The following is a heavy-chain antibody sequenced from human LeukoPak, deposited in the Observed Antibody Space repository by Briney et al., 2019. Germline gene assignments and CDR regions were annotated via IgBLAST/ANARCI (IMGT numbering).Heavy chain of an antibody. Sequence: GGSLRLSCAASRFTVSSNYFIWVRPAAGKGLEWVSVISRGGDTYYAESVKGRFTISRDNSKNTLYLQMNNLRVEDTAVYYCARFYCTGDSDSCYAMDVWGQGTTVTVSS. CDR3: ARFYCTGDSDSCYAMDV. V-gene: IGHV3-53*01. J-gene: IGHJ6*02. D-gene: IGHD2-8*02. CDR1: RFTVSSNY. CDR2: ISRGGDT.